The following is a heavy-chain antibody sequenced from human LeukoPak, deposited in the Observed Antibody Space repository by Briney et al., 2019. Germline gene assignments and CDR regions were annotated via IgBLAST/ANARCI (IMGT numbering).Heavy chain of an antibody. Sequence: GASVKVSCKASGYTFTNYYIHWARQAPGQGLEWMGWINPTSGATNYAQKFQGRVTMTRDTSISTAYMELSSLRFDDTALYYCVRRQGGGWYGFDYWGQGTLVTVSS. D-gene: IGHD6-19*01. J-gene: IGHJ4*02. CDR1: GYTFTNYY. CDR3: VRRQGGGWYGFDY. V-gene: IGHV1-2*02. CDR2: INPTSGAT.